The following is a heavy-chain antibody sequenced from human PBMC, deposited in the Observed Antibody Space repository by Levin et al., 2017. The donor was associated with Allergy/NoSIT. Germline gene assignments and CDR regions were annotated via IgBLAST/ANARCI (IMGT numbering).Heavy chain of an antibody. V-gene: IGHV3-11*01. D-gene: IGHD6-19*01. J-gene: IGHJ2*01. CDR3: ARDNRNIAVAGYWYFDR. CDR2: ISSSGSTI. CDR1: GFTFSDYY. Sequence: GESLKISCAASGFTFSDYYMSWIRQAPGKGLEWVSYISSSGSTIYYADSVKGRFTISRDNAKNSLYLQMNSLRAEDTAVYYCARDNRNIAVAGYWYFDRWGRGTLVTVSS.